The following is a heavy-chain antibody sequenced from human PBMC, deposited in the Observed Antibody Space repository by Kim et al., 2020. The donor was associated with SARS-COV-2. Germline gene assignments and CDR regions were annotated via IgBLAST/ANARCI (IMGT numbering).Heavy chain of an antibody. D-gene: IGHD3-10*01. CDR1: GDSVSSNSAA. J-gene: IGHJ6*03. CDR3: ARDGGYYGSGSKRYYYMDV. CDR2: TYYRSKWYN. V-gene: IGHV6-1*01. Sequence: SQTLSLTCAISGDSVSSNSAAWNWIRQSPSRGLEWLGRTYYRSKWYNDYAVSVKSRITINPGTSKNQFSLQLNSVTPEDTAVYYCARDGGYYGSGSKRYYYMDVWGKGTTVTVSS.